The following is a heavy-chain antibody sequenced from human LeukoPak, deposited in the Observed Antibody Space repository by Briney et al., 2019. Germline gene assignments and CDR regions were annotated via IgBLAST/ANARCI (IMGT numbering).Heavy chain of an antibody. V-gene: IGHV4-39*02. D-gene: IGHD3-22*01. CDR1: GGSMSSSSYY. J-gene: IGHJ4*02. CDR2: IYYSGST. CDR3: AGETGRVIVVVAHDY. Sequence: SDTLSLTRTLSGGSMSSSSYYWGWLRDPPGKGLEWFGSIYYSGSTYYNPSLKSRVTISVDTSKNQFSLKLSSVTAADTAVYYCAGETGRVIVVVAHDYWGQGTLVTVSS.